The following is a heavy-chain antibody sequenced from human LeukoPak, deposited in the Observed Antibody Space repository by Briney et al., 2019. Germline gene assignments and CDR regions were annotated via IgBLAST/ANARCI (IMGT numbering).Heavy chain of an antibody. Sequence: PGGSLRLSCTASGFTFSSYGMHWVRQAPGKGLEWVAFIRYDGSNKYYADSVKGRFTISRDNSKNTLYLQMNSLRAEDTAVYYCAKEPPRTIVVVPAATLNWFDPWGQGTLVTVSS. CDR3: AKEPPRTIVVVPAATLNWFDP. CDR1: GFTFSSYG. J-gene: IGHJ5*02. CDR2: IRYDGSNK. V-gene: IGHV3-30*02. D-gene: IGHD2-2*01.